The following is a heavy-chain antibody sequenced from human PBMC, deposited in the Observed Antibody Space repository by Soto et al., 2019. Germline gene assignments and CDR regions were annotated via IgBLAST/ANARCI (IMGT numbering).Heavy chain of an antibody. CDR3: ARDNGVGP. CDR2: IYDSGST. Sequence: QVQLQESGPGLVKPSQTLSLTCTVSGGSISSGDYYWSWIRQPPGKGLEWIGYIYDSGSTYYNSSLKSRVNITLDTSKNQFSLKLTSVTAADTAVYYCARDNGVGPWGQGTLVTFSS. J-gene: IGHJ5*02. D-gene: IGHD2-8*01. V-gene: IGHV4-30-4*01. CDR1: GGSISSGDYY.